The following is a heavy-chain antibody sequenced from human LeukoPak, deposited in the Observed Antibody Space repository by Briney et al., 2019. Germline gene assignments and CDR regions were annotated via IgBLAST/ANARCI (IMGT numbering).Heavy chain of an antibody. D-gene: IGHD3-22*01. CDR2: INPSGGST. V-gene: IGHV1-46*01. CDR3: ATLGPNWDDSSGYLFDY. Sequence: ASVKVSCKASGYTFTSYYMHWVRQAPGQGLEWMGIINPSGGSTSYAQKFQGRVTMTRDASTSTVYMELSSLRSEDTAVYYCATLGPNWDDSSGYLFDYWGQGTLVTVSS. J-gene: IGHJ4*02. CDR1: GYTFTSYY.